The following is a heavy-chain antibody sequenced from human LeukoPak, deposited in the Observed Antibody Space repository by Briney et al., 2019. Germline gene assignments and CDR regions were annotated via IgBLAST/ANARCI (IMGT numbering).Heavy chain of an antibody. CDR1: RGTFSSYA. Sequence: GASVKVSCNASRGTFSSYAISWVRQAPGQGLEWMGGIIPIFGTANYAQKFQGRVTITTDESTSTAYMELSSLRSEDTAVYYCARGQRGYYYYMDVWGKGTTVTVSS. J-gene: IGHJ6*03. CDR2: IIPIFGTA. D-gene: IGHD3-10*01. CDR3: ARGQRGYYYYMDV. V-gene: IGHV1-69*05.